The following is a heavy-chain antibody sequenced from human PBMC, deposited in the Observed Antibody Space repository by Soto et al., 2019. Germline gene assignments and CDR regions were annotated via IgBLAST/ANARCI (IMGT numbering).Heavy chain of an antibody. CDR1: GGSISSSHW. CDR3: ARYSGYEGRFEP. Sequence: QVQLQGSGPGLVKPSGTLSLSCTVSGGSISSSHWWSWVRQPPGKGLEWIGEIYHSGSTNYNPSLQSRVTVSVDKSKNQFSLQLNSVTAADTAVYYCARYSGYEGRFEPWGQGTLVTVSS. CDR2: IYHSGST. D-gene: IGHD5-12*01. J-gene: IGHJ5*02. V-gene: IGHV4-4*02.